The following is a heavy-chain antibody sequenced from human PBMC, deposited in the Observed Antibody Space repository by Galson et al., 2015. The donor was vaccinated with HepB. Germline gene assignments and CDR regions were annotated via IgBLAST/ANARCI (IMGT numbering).Heavy chain of an antibody. Sequence: SLRLSCAASGFTVSSNYMSWVRQAPGKGLEWVSVIYSGGSTYYADSVKGRFTISRDNSKNTLYLQMNSLRAEDTAVYYCARDGYGSGSGGFDYWGQGTLVTVSS. D-gene: IGHD3-10*01. J-gene: IGHJ4*02. V-gene: IGHV3-66*01. CDR3: ARDGYGSGSGGFDY. CDR1: GFTVSSNY. CDR2: IYSGGST.